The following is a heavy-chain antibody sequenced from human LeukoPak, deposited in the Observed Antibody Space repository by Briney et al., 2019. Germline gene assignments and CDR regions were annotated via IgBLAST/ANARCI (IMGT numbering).Heavy chain of an antibody. Sequence: PGGSLRLSCAASGFTFSSYAMSWIRQPPGKGLEWIGYIYYSGSTNYNPSLKSRVTISVDTSKNQFSLKLSSVTAADTAVYYCARGQYYDFWSGHTKSYYYYGMDVWGQGTTVTVSS. D-gene: IGHD3-3*01. V-gene: IGHV4-59*01. CDR1: GFTFSSYA. CDR2: IYYSGST. J-gene: IGHJ6*02. CDR3: ARGQYYDFWSGHTKSYYYYGMDV.